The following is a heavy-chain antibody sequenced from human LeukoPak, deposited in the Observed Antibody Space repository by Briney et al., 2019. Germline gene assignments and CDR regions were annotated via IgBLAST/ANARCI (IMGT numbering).Heavy chain of an antibody. D-gene: IGHD6-19*01. CDR1: GFTFSSYA. CDR2: ISYDGSNK. J-gene: IGHJ4*02. V-gene: IGHV3-30-3*01. Sequence: GGSLRLSCAASGFTFSSYAMHWVGQARGKGLEWVAVISYDGSNKYYADFVKGRFTISRDNSKNTLYLQMNSLRAEDTAVYYCARGRIAVAGRIDYWGQGTLVTVSS. CDR3: ARGRIAVAGRIDY.